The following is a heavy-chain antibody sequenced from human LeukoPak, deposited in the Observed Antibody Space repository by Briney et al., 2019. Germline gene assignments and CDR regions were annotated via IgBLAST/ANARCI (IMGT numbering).Heavy chain of an antibody. Sequence: PGGSLRLSCAASGFTFSSYARSWVRQAPGKGLEWVSAISGSGGSTYYADSVKGRFTISRDNSKNTLYLQMNSLRAEDTAVYYCAKDHHYDFWSGYSDFDYWGQGTLVTVSS. CDR3: AKDHHYDFWSGYSDFDY. CDR2: ISGSGGST. D-gene: IGHD3-3*01. J-gene: IGHJ4*02. V-gene: IGHV3-23*01. CDR1: GFTFSSYA.